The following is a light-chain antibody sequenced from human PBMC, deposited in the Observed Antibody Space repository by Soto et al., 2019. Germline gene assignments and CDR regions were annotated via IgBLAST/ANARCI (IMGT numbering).Light chain of an antibody. Sequence: QSVLTQPPSVSGAPGQRVTISCTGSSSNIGAGYDGHWYQQLPGTAPKLLIYGNSNRPSGVPDRFSGSKSGTSASLAITGLQAEDEADYYCQSYDSSLSGWVFGGGTMLTVL. CDR2: GNS. J-gene: IGLJ3*02. CDR3: QSYDSSLSGWV. V-gene: IGLV1-40*01. CDR1: SSNIGAGYD.